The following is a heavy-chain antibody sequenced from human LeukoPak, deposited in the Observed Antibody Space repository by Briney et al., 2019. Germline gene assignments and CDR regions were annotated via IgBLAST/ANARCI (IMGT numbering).Heavy chain of an antibody. D-gene: IGHD3-22*01. CDR3: AVTYYYDSSGYYNLDY. V-gene: IGHV4-38-2*02. CDR1: GYSISSGYY. Sequence: PSETLSLTCTVSGYSISSGYYWGWIRQPPGKGLEWIGSIYHSGSTYYNPSLKSRVTISVDTSKNQFSLKLSSVTAADTAVYYCAVTYYYDSSGYYNLDYWGQGTLVTVSS. CDR2: IYHSGST. J-gene: IGHJ4*02.